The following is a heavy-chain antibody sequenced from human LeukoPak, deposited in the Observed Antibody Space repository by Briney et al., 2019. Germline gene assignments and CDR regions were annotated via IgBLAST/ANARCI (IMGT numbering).Heavy chain of an antibody. CDR2: IYYSGST. CDR1: GGSISSYY. D-gene: IGHD3-3*02. V-gene: IGHV4-59*08. J-gene: IGHJ4*02. Sequence: SETLSLTCTVSGGSISSYYWSWIRQPPGKGLERIGYIYYSGSTNYNPSLKSRVTISVDTSKNQFSLKLSSVTAADTAVYYCARSPLASLADYWGQGTLVTVSS. CDR3: ARSPLASLADY.